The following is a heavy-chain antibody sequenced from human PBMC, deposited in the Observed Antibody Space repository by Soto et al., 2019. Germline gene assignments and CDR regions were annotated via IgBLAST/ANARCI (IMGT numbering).Heavy chain of an antibody. D-gene: IGHD1-20*01. Sequence: GGSLRFSCAASGFTFSNHAMHWVRQAPGKGLEWVSTIVNNGDNTYYADSVKGRFTISRDNSKNTLYLQMNSLRAEDTAGYFCAKAGGSRYYYYMDVWGKGTAVTVSS. CDR3: AKAGGSRYYYYMDV. CDR2: IVNNGDNT. CDR1: GFTFSNHA. J-gene: IGHJ6*03. V-gene: IGHV3-23*01.